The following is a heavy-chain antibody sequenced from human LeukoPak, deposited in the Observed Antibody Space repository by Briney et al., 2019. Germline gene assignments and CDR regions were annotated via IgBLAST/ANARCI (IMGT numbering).Heavy chain of an antibody. D-gene: IGHD3-9*01. J-gene: IGHJ3*02. CDR1: GFTFSSYG. CDR3: ARDYDILTGYYAGNVHGFDI. V-gene: IGHV3-21*01. Sequence: GGSLRLSCAASGFTFSSYGMNWVRQAPGKGLEWVSSISSASSYIYYGDSVKGRFTISRDNAKNSLYLQMNSLRAEDTAVYYCARDYDILTGYYAGNVHGFDIWGQGTMVTVSS. CDR2: ISSASSYI.